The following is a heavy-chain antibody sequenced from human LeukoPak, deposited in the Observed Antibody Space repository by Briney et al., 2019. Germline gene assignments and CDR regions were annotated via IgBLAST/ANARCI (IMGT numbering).Heavy chain of an antibody. J-gene: IGHJ3*02. CDR1: GGSISSGGYY. CDR2: IHYSGST. CDR3: ARGRENAFDI. V-gene: IGHV4-31*03. Sequence: SETLSLTCTVSGGSISSGGYYWSWIRQHPGKGLEWIGYIHYSGSTYYNPSLKSRVTISVDTSKNRFSLKVTSVTAADTAVYYCARGRENAFDIWGQGTMVTVSS.